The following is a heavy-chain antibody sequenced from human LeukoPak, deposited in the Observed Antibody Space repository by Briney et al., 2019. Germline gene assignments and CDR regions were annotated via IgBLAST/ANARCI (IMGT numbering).Heavy chain of an antibody. CDR2: IKPDGSEK. CDR1: GFPFSSYW. V-gene: IGHV3-7*05. Sequence: GGSLRLSCAASGFPFSSYWMSWVRQAPGKGLEWVANIKPDGSEKSYVDSVKGRFTISRDNVKNSLYLQMNSLRAEDTAVYYCARGQMAGYWGQGTLVTVSS. D-gene: IGHD5-24*01. J-gene: IGHJ4*02. CDR3: ARGQMAGY.